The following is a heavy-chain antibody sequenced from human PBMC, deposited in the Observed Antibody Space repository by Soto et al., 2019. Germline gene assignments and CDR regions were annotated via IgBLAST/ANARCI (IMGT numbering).Heavy chain of an antibody. CDR1: GFIFSSYS. J-gene: IGHJ6*02. CDR2: ISGSGDSS. CDR3: ANGIVEGRRHYSAMDV. V-gene: IGHV3-23*01. D-gene: IGHD3-22*01. Sequence: EVQLLESGGRLVQPGGSLRLSCAASGFIFSSYSMSWARQAPGKGLEWVSVISGSGDSSYYANSVKGRFTISRDNSNNMLYLEMGSLRVEHTAVYYCANGIVEGRRHYSAMDVWGQGTPVTVSS.